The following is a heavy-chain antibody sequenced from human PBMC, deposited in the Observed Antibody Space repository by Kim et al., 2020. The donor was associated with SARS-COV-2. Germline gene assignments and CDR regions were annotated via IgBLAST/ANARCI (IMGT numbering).Heavy chain of an antibody. Sequence: GGSLRLSCAASGFTFSSYAMHWVRQAPGKGLEWVAVISYDGSNKYYADSVKGRFTISRDNSKNTLYLQMNSLRAEDTAVYYCARGQRGWYRTYNPVWSAFDIWGQGTMVTVSS. CDR3: ARGQRGWYRTYNPVWSAFDI. CDR1: GFTFSSYA. J-gene: IGHJ3*02. V-gene: IGHV3-30*04. D-gene: IGHD2-15*01. CDR2: ISYDGSNK.